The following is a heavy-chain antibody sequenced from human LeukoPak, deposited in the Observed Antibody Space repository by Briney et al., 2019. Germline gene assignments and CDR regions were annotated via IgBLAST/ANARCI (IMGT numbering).Heavy chain of an antibody. V-gene: IGHV4-39*07. CDR2: IYYSGST. J-gene: IGHJ4*02. Sequence: PSEPLTLTCTVSGGSISSRSYHWGWIRQPPGKGLEWIGYIYYSGSTYYNPSLKTRVTISLDTSMNQFSLKLSSVTAADTAVYYCARGKVGGSSGPFYYWGQGNLVTVSS. CDR1: GGSISSRSYH. D-gene: IGHD3-22*01. CDR3: ARGKVGGSSGPFYY.